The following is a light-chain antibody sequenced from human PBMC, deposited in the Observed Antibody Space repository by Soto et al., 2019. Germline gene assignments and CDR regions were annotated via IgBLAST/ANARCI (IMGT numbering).Light chain of an antibody. CDR2: RNN. V-gene: IGLV1-40*01. CDR1: SSNIGAGYD. J-gene: IGLJ1*01. CDR3: QSYDSSLSGYV. Sequence: QSVLTQPPSVSGAPVQRVTMSCTGSSSNIGAGYDVHWYQQLSGIAPKLLIYRNNNRPSEVPDRFSGSKSDTSASLAITGLQSEDEADYYCQSYDSSLSGYVLGTGTKVTVL.